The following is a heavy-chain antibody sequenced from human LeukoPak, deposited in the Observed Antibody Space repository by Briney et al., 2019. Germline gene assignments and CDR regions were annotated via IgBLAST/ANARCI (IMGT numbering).Heavy chain of an antibody. CDR3: ARGVGYSFGTGDY. V-gene: IGHV3-30*04. CDR2: IWYDGSNE. Sequence: PGGSLRLSCAASGFTFSSYAMHWVRQAPGKGLEWVALIWYDGSNEYYADSVKGRFTISRDNSKNTLYLQMTSLRAEDTAIYYCARGVGYSFGTGDYWGQGTLVTVSS. CDR1: GFTFSSYA. D-gene: IGHD5-18*01. J-gene: IGHJ4*02.